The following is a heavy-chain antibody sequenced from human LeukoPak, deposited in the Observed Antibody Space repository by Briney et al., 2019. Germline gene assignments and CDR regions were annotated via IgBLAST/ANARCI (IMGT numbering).Heavy chain of an antibody. CDR3: ARDQVATGTTFGNDAFDI. D-gene: IGHD1-7*01. CDR2: ISTYNGNT. CDR1: GYTFITYN. Sequence: GASVKVSCKASGYTFITYNMNWIRQAPGQAPEWMGWISTYNGNTKYAQKFQGRVTMTTDTSTSTAYMELKSLISDDTAVYYCARDQVATGTTFGNDAFDIWGQGTMVTVSS. V-gene: IGHV1-18*01. J-gene: IGHJ3*02.